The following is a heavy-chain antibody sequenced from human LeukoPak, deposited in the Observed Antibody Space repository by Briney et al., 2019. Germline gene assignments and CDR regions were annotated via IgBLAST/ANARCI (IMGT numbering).Heavy chain of an antibody. CDR1: GFTFSSYG. D-gene: IGHD2-2*01. CDR3: AKDPYCSSTSCLYYFDY. Sequence: SGGSLRLSCAASGFTFSSYGMHWVRLSPGKGLEWVAVIWYDGSNKYYADSVKGRFTISRDNSKNTLYLQMNSLRAEDTAVYYCAKDPYCSSTSCLYYFDYWGQGTLVTVSS. CDR2: IWYDGSNK. V-gene: IGHV3-33*06. J-gene: IGHJ4*02.